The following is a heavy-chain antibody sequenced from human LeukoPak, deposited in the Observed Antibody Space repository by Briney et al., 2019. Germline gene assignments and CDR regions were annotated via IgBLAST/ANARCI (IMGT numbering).Heavy chain of an antibody. V-gene: IGHV3-74*01. J-gene: IGHJ4*02. CDR1: GFIFNSYW. CDR2: VNRDGSYT. Sequence: PGGSLRLSCAASGFIFNSYWMHWGRQAPGKGLVWVSGVNRDGSYTNYADAVKGRFTISRDNAKNTLYLQMNSLRAEDTAVYYCARDLKSAFDYWGQGTLATVSS. CDR3: ARDLKSAFDY.